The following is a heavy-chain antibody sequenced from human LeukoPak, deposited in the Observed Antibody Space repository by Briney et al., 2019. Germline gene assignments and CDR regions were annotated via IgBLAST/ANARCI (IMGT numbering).Heavy chain of an antibody. Sequence: GGSLRLSCAASGFTFDDYAMHWVRQAPGKGLEWVSGISWNSGSIGYADSVKGRFTISRDNAKNSLNLQMNSPRAEDTAVYYCAKEIWPTVTIPGWTYFDYWGQGSLVTVSS. CDR1: GFTFDDYA. D-gene: IGHD4-17*01. CDR3: AKEIWPTVTIPGWTYFDY. CDR2: ISWNSGSI. V-gene: IGHV3-9*01. J-gene: IGHJ4*02.